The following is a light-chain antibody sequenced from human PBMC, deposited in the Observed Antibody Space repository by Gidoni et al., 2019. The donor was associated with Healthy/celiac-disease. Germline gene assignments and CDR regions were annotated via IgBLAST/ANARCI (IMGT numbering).Light chain of an antibody. J-gene: IGKJ1*01. Sequence: EIVLTQSPGTLSLSPGERATLSCRASQRVSSSYLAWYQKKPGQAPRLLIYVASRRATGIPDRFSGSGSGTDFTLTISRLEPEEFAVYYCQQYGSSPPWTFGQGTKVEIK. CDR3: QQYGSSPPWT. CDR1: QRVSSSY. CDR2: VAS. V-gene: IGKV3-20*01.